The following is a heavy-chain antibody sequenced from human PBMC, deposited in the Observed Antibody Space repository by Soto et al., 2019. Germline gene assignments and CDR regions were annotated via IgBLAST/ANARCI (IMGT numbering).Heavy chain of an antibody. CDR2: IYYTGTT. J-gene: IGHJ4*02. CDR3: ARSDSNYAPFDY. Sequence: PSETLSLTCTVSGSPISSYYWSWFRQPPGQGLEWVGYIYYTGTTTYNPSLKSRVSISVDASKSQFSLNLRSVTAADTAVYYCARSDSNYAPFDYWGQGTLVTVSS. V-gene: IGHV4-59*08. CDR1: GSPISSYY. D-gene: IGHD4-4*01.